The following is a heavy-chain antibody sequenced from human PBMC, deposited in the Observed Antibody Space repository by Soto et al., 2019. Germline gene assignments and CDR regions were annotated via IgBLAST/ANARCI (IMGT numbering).Heavy chain of an antibody. Sequence: SVKVSCKASGGTFSSYAISWVRQAPGQGLEWMGGIIPIFGTANYAQKFQGRVTITADKSTSTAYMELSSLRSEDTAVYYCARDIVATIGSWFDPWGQGTLVTVSS. CDR1: GGTFSSYA. V-gene: IGHV1-69*06. CDR2: IIPIFGTA. CDR3: ARDIVATIGSWFDP. J-gene: IGHJ5*02. D-gene: IGHD5-12*01.